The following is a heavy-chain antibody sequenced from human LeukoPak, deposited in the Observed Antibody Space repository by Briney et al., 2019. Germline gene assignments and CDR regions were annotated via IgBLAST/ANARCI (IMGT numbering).Heavy chain of an antibody. D-gene: IGHD6-19*01. Sequence: GESLKISCKGSGYSFTSYWIGWVRQMPGKGLEWMGIIYPGDSDTRYSPSFQGQVTISADKSISTAYLQWSSLKASDTAMYYCARRLGGQWLAQEYYFDYWGQGTLVTVSS. CDR2: IYPGDSDT. J-gene: IGHJ4*02. CDR3: ARRLGGQWLAQEYYFDY. CDR1: GYSFTSYW. V-gene: IGHV5-51*01.